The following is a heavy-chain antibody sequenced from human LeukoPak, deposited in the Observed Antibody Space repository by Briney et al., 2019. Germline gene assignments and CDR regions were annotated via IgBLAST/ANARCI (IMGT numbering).Heavy chain of an antibody. CDR3: ATTSMYYDTLTGYYRY. CDR2: INHSGST. V-gene: IGHV4-34*01. CDR1: RGSFSGFY. J-gene: IGHJ4*02. D-gene: IGHD3-9*01. Sequence: SETLSLTCAVFRGSFSGFYWSWIRQPPGKGLEWIGEINHSGSTNYNPSLKSRVTISLDKSKNQFSLRLSSVTAADTAVYYCATTSMYYDTLTGYYRYWGQGTLVTVSS.